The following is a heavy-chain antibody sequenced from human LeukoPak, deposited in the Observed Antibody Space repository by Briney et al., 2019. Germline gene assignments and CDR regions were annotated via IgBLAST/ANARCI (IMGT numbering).Heavy chain of an antibody. CDR1: EFTVSNNY. Sequence: PGGSLRLSCAASEFTVSNNYMSWIRQAPGKGLEWVSFIYSGATTYYADSVKGRFTISRDNSKNMLYLQMNSLRAEGTAVYYCARGARVRGVNNWYFDLWGRGTLVTVSS. CDR3: ARGARVRGVNNWYFDL. D-gene: IGHD3-10*01. J-gene: IGHJ2*01. CDR2: IYSGATT. V-gene: IGHV3-53*01.